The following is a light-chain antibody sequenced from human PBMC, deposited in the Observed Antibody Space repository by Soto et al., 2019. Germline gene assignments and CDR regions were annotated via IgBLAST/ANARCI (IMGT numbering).Light chain of an antibody. CDR3: QQYYSTPLT. V-gene: IGKV4-1*01. Sequence: DIVMTQSQDSLAVSLGERATINCKSSQSVLYSSNNKNYLAWYQQKPGQPPKLLIYWASTRESGVPDRFSGSGSGTDFTLTISSLQAEDVAVYYCQQYYSTPLTFGGGTNVDI. CDR1: QSVLYSSNNKNY. CDR2: WAS. J-gene: IGKJ4*01.